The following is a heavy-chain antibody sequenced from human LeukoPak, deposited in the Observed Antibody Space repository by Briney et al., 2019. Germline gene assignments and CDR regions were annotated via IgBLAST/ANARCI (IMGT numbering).Heavy chain of an antibody. CDR3: AKDLARNYYDSSGQGNWFDP. CDR1: GFTFDDYA. D-gene: IGHD3-22*01. CDR2: ISWNSGSI. V-gene: IGHV3-9*01. J-gene: IGHJ5*02. Sequence: GGSLRLSCAASGFTFDDYAMHWVRQAPGKGLEWVSGISWNSGSIGYADSVKGRFTISRDNAENSLYLQMNSLRAEDTALYYCAKDLARNYYDSSGQGNWFDPWGQGTLVTVSS.